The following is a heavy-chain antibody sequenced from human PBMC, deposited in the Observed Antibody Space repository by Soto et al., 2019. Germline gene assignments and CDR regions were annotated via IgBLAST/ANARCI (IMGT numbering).Heavy chain of an antibody. CDR1: GGSGGSFSGYY. J-gene: IGHJ4*02. Sequence: SETLSLTCAVYGGSGGSFSGYYWSWIRQPPGKGLEWIGEINHSGSTYYNPSLKSRVTISIDRSKNQFSLKLSSVTAADTGVYYCARDLHDYSVWGQGTLVTVSS. V-gene: IGHV4-34*01. CDR3: ARDLHDYSV. CDR2: INHSGST. D-gene: IGHD2-21*01.